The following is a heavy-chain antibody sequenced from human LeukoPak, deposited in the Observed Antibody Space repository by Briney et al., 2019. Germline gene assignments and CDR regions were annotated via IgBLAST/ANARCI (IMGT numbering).Heavy chain of an antibody. CDR2: ISYDGSNK. CDR3: ARDRSQRAYSYGPDGE. CDR1: GFTFSSYA. Sequence: GGSLGLSCAASGFTFSSYAMHWVRQAPGKGLEWAAVISYDGSNKFYADSVKGRFTISRDNSKNTLFLQMNSLRAEDTAVYYCARDRSQRAYSYGPDGEWGQGTLVTVSS. J-gene: IGHJ4*02. D-gene: IGHD5-18*01. V-gene: IGHV3-30*01.